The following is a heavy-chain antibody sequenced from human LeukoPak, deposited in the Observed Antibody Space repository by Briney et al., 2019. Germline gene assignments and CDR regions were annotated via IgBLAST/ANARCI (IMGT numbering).Heavy chain of an antibody. Sequence: ARSLRLSCAASGFNFNTHMHWVRQAPGKGLEWVATIPYSGNNKYYADSVKGRFTISRDNAKNTLYLQMNSLRDEDTAVYYCARDSSDTSSWPYYCDYWGQGTLVTVSS. D-gene: IGHD6-13*01. CDR3: ARDSSDTSSWPYYCDY. CDR2: IPYSGNNK. J-gene: IGHJ4*02. V-gene: IGHV3-30-3*01. CDR1: GFNFNTH.